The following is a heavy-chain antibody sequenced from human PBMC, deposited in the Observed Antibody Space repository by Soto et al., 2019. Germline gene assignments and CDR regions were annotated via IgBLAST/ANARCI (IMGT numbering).Heavy chain of an antibody. J-gene: IGHJ4*02. CDR3: ARDRAPSSDSHGCNL. CDR2: IKHDGGAR. CDR1: EFTFSSYY. Sequence: DVQLVESGGGLVQPGGSLTLSCAASEFTFSSYYMSWVRQAPGKGLEWVANIKHDGGARDYLDSVKGRFTISRDNAKNSLYLQMNDLRADDTAVYFCARDRAPSSDSHGCNLWGQGTLVTVSS. V-gene: IGHV3-7*05. D-gene: IGHD5-18*01.